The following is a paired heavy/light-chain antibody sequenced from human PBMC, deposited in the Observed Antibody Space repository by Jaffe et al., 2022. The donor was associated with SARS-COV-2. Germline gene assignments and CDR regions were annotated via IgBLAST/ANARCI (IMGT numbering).Heavy chain of an antibody. V-gene: IGHV3-48*01. Sequence: EVQLVESGGGLVPPGGSLRLSCAASGFTFSTYSMNWVRQAPGKGLEWVSYISSSGISTYYSDSVKGRFTISRDNAKNSLYLQMNSLRAEDTAVYYCAREQVGGFYLGAPRDHYFYYYFMDVWGKGTTVAVSS. CDR3: AREQVGGFYLGAPRDHYFYYYFMDV. D-gene: IGHD3-22*01. J-gene: IGHJ6*03. CDR1: GFTFSTYS. CDR2: ISSSGIST.
Light chain of an antibody. J-gene: IGLJ2*01. CDR3: NSRDSSGNHPV. CDR1: SLGTHY. V-gene: IGLV3-19*01. CDR2: AKD. Sequence: SSEVTQDPAVSVALGQTVRITCRGDSLGTHYASWYQQKPGQAPVLVIYAKDTRPSGIPDRFSGSSSGNTASLTITGAQAEDEADYYCNSRDSSGNHPVFGGGTKLTVL.